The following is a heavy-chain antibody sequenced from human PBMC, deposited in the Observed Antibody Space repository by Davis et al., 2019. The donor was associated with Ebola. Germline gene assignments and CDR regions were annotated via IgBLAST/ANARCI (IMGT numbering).Heavy chain of an antibody. D-gene: IGHD1-26*01. J-gene: IGHJ4*02. CDR2: ISSRGDYT. CDR1: GFTFSDYY. Sequence: GGSLRLSCAASGFTFSDYYMSWIRQAPGKGLEWISYISSRGDYTNYADSVKGRFAISRDNAKNSLYLQMNSLRAEDTAIYYCARDMPPVGATSYWGQGTLVTVSS. V-gene: IGHV3-11*06. CDR3: ARDMPPVGATSY.